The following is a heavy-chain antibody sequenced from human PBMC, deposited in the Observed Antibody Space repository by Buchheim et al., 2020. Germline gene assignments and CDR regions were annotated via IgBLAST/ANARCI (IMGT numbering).Heavy chain of an antibody. D-gene: IGHD3-10*01. CDR1: GFTFSNAW. CDR3: TTEAFGFAQS. J-gene: IGHJ1*01. CDR2: IKSRTDGATT. V-gene: IGHV3-15*01. Sequence: EVQLVESGGGLVKPGGSLGLSCAASGFTFSNAWMSWVRQAPGKGLEWVGRIKSRTDGATTAFAAPVQVSITISRDDSKKTLNLQLNSRKTEDTAVYYCTTEAFGFAQSWGQGTL.